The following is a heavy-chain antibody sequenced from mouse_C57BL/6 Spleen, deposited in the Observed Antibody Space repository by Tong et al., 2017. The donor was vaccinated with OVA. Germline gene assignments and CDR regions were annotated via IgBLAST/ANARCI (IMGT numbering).Heavy chain of an antibody. D-gene: IGHD1-1*01. CDR2: INPNYGTT. J-gene: IGHJ1*03. CDR1: GYSFTDYN. CDR3: ANYYGSSYLWYFDV. Sequence: EVQLQESGPELVKPGASVKISCKASGYSFTDYNMNWVKQSNGKSLEWIGVINPNYGTTSYNQKFKGKATLTVDQSSSTAYMQLNSLTSEDSAVYYCANYYGSSYLWYFDVWGTGTTVTVSS. V-gene: IGHV1-39*01.